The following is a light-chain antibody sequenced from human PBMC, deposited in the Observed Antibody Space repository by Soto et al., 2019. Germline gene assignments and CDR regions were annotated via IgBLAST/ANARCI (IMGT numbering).Light chain of an antibody. V-gene: IGKV1-9*01. J-gene: IGKJ5*01. Sequence: DIQMTQSPSSLSASVGDRVTITCRASQVISTSLAWYQVKPGKAPKLLIYAASTLESRVPSRFSATVSGTEFSLTITSLQPEDFATYYCQQLFDTPITFGQGTRLEIK. CDR1: QVISTS. CDR2: AAS. CDR3: QQLFDTPIT.